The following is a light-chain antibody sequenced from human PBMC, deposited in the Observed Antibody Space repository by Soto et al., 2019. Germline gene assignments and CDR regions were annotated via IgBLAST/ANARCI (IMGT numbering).Light chain of an antibody. J-gene: IGKJ1*01. Sequence: DIQMTQSPSSVSESVGARVTITCRASQSISNWLAWYQQKPGKAPKLLIYDASTLESGVPSRFSGGGFGTDFTLTISSLQPDDFATYYCQQYSSYSTFGQGTKVDIK. CDR1: QSISNW. CDR3: QQYSSYST. V-gene: IGKV1-5*01. CDR2: DAS.